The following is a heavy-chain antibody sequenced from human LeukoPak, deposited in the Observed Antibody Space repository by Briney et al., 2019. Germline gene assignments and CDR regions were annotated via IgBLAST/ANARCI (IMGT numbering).Heavy chain of an antibody. CDR3: AKGGRGGAITMVRGVKGDYYYMDV. Sequence: GGSLRLSCAASGFTFSTYGMSWVRQAPGKGLEWVSSISGSGGRIYYADSVKGRFTISRDNSKNTLYLQMNSLRAEDTAVYYCAKGGRGGAITMVRGVKGDYYYMDVWGKGTTVTISS. J-gene: IGHJ6*03. CDR2: ISGSGGRI. V-gene: IGHV3-23*01. D-gene: IGHD3-10*01. CDR1: GFTFSTYG.